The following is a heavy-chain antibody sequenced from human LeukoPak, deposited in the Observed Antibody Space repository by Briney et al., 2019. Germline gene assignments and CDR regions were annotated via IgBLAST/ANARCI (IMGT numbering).Heavy chain of an antibody. V-gene: IGHV3-23*01. J-gene: IGHJ1*01. D-gene: IGHD3-9*01. CDR2: ISGSGGST. CDR1: GFTFSSYA. CDR3: AKDTYYDILTGYRYTEYFQH. Sequence: GGSLRLSCAASGFTFSSYAMSWVRQAPGKGLEWVSAISGSGGSTYYADSVKGRFTISRDNSKNTLYLQMNSLRAEDTAVYCCAKDTYYDILTGYRYTEYFQHWGQGTLVTVSS.